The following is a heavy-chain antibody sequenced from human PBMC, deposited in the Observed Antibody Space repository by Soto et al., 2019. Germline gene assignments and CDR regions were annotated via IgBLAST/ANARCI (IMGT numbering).Heavy chain of an antibody. V-gene: IGHV4-4*02. Sequence: SETLSLTCAVSGGSISSNNWWSWVRQPPGKGLQWIGEIFHRGNTNYNPSLKSRVTISVDKSKNQFSLKLSSVTAADTAVYYCAKLWISGSDSNWFDPWGQGSLVTVSS. J-gene: IGHJ5*02. CDR2: IFHRGNT. CDR1: GGSISSNNW. CDR3: AKLWISGSDSNWFDP. D-gene: IGHD5-12*01.